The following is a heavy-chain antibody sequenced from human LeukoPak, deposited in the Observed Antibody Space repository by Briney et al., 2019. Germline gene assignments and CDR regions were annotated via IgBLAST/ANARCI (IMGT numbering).Heavy chain of an antibody. V-gene: IGHV1-18*01. Sequence: ASVKVSCKASGYTFTSYGISWVRQPPGQGLEWMGWISAYNGNTNYAQKLQGRVTMTTDTSTSTAYMELRSLRSDDTAVYYCARISPFNDFWSGYVDYWGQGTLVTVSS. J-gene: IGHJ4*02. CDR3: ARISPFNDFWSGYVDY. D-gene: IGHD3-3*01. CDR1: GYTFTSYG. CDR2: ISAYNGNT.